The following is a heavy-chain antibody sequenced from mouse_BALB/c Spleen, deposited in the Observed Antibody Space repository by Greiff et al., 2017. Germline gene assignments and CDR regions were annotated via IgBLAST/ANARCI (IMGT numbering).Heavy chain of an antibody. D-gene: IGHD2-1*01. Sequence: DVKLVESGGGLVKPGGSLKLSCAASGFTFSSYAMSWVRQTPEKRLEWVASISSGGSTYYPDSVKGRFTISRDNARNILYLQMSSLRSEDTAMYYCARGQGGNYDYWGQGTTLTVSS. CDR1: GFTFSSYA. CDR3: ARGQGGNYDY. V-gene: IGHV5-6-5*01. J-gene: IGHJ2*01. CDR2: ISSGGST.